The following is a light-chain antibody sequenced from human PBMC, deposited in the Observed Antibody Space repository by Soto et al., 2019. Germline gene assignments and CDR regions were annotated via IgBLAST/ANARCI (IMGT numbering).Light chain of an antibody. V-gene: IGKV3-15*01. CDR3: QPYDNWPWT. CDR2: GAY. CDR1: QGISSY. J-gene: IGKJ1*01. Sequence: DIQMTQSPSTLCASVGDRVTITCRASQGISSYLALYQQKPGQAARLLIYGAYRRATGFPARFSGSGSGTDFTLTISSLQSEDFAVYYCQPYDNWPWTVGPETKVEI.